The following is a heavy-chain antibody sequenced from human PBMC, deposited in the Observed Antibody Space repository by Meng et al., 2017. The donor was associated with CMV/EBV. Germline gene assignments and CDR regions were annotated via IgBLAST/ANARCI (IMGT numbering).Heavy chain of an antibody. CDR1: GGSVSSGSYY. J-gene: IGHJ6*02. CDR2: IYYSGST. CDR3: ARVRGILGSGYYYYYYGMDV. D-gene: IGHD3-16*01. V-gene: IGHV4-61*01. Sequence: GSLRLSCTVSGGSVSSGSYYWSWLRQPPGKGLEWIGYIYYSGSTNYNPSLKSRVTISVDTSKNQFSLKLSSVTAADTAVYYCARVRGILGSGYYYYYYGMDVWGQGTTVTVSS.